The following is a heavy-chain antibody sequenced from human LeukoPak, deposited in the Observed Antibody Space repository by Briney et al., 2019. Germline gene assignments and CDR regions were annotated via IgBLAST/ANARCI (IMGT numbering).Heavy chain of an antibody. J-gene: IGHJ3*02. CDR2: IKQDGSEK. V-gene: IGHV3-7*01. Sequence: GGSLRLSCAASGFTFSSYWVSWVRQAPGKGLEWVANIKQDGSEKYYVDSVKGRFTISRDNAKNSLYLQMNSLRAEDTAVYYCARTGASLYDSSGYMMKNAFDIWGQGTMVTVSS. CDR3: ARTGASLYDSSGYMMKNAFDI. D-gene: IGHD3-22*01. CDR1: GFTFSSYW.